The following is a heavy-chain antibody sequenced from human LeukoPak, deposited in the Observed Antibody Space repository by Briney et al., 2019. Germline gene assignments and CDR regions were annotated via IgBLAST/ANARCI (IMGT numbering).Heavy chain of an antibody. CDR2: ISWNSGSK. Sequence: PGRSLRLSCAASGFIFDDYGMHWVRQAPGKGLEWVSGISWNSGSKEYADSVKGRFTISRDNAENSLYLQMNSLRVEDMALYFCARDSTAAPISYMDVWGKGTTVTVSS. J-gene: IGHJ6*03. V-gene: IGHV3-9*03. D-gene: IGHD6-6*01. CDR1: GFIFDDYG. CDR3: ARDSTAAPISYMDV.